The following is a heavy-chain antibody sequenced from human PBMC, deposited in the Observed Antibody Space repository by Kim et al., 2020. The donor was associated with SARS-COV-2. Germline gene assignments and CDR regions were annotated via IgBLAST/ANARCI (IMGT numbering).Heavy chain of an antibody. J-gene: IGHJ6*02. CDR1: GGSISSSNW. Sequence: SETLSLTCAVSGGSISSSNWWSWVRQPPGKGLEWIGEIYHSGSTNYNPSLKSRVTISVDKSKNQFSLKLSSVTAADTAVYYCARLAPSSGWYEYYYYGMAVWGQGTTVTVS. CDR3: ARLAPSSGWYEYYYYGMAV. V-gene: IGHV4-4*02. CDR2: IYHSGST. D-gene: IGHD6-19*01.